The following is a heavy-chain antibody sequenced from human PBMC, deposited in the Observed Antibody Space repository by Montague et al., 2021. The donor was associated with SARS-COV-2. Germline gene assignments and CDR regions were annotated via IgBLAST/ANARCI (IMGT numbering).Heavy chain of an antibody. CDR2: IWYDGSNK. D-gene: IGHD6-13*01. J-gene: IGHJ4*02. CDR1: GFTPSSYG. CDR3: ARDRVRAAAGTRYYFDY. V-gene: IGHV3-33*01. Sequence: SLRLSCAASGFTPSSYGMHWVRQAPGKGLEWVAVIWYDGSNKYYADSVKGRFTISRDNSKNTLYLQMNSLRAEDTAVYYCARDRVRAAAGTRYYFDYWGQGTLVTVSS.